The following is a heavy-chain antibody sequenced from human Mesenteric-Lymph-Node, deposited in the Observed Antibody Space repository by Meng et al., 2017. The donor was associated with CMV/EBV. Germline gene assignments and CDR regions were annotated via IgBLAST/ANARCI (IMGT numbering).Heavy chain of an antibody. V-gene: IGHV3-53*01. J-gene: IGHJ4*02. CDR2: IYSGGST. D-gene: IGHD6-13*01. CDR1: GFTVSSNY. Sequence: GESLKISCAASGFTVSSNYMSWVRQAPGKGLEWVSVIYSGGSTYYADSVKGRFTISRDNSKNTLYLQMNSLRAEDTAVYYCAKVAIAAAVDYWGQGTLVTVSS. CDR3: AKVAIAAAVDY.